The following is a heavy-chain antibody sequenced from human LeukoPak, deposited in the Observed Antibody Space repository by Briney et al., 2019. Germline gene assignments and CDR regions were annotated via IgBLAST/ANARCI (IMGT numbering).Heavy chain of an antibody. J-gene: IGHJ4*02. D-gene: IGHD3-22*01. CDR1: GYTFTGYY. CDR2: INPNSGGT. CDR3: ARVPPNYDSSGYCDY. V-gene: IGHV1-2*02. Sequence: ASVKVSCKASGYTFTGYYMHWVRQAPGQGLEWMGWINPNSGGTNYAQKFQGRVTMTRDTSISTAYMELSRLRSDDTAVYYCARVPPNYDSSGYCDYWGQGTPVTVSS.